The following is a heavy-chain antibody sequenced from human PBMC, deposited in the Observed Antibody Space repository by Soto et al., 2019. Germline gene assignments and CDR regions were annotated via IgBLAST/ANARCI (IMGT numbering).Heavy chain of an antibody. D-gene: IGHD3-9*01. CDR1: GYTFNYYG. CDR3: ARYSSRYFDSSGLMWFY. V-gene: IGHV1-18*04. J-gene: IGHJ4*02. CDR2: ISAHNGDT. Sequence: ASVKVSCKASGYTFNYYGISWVRQAPGQGLEWVGWISAHNGDTKYAQNLQGRLTLTTDTFTSTAYMELTSLTSDDTAVYYCARYSSRYFDSSGLMWFYGGPGILLTVFS.